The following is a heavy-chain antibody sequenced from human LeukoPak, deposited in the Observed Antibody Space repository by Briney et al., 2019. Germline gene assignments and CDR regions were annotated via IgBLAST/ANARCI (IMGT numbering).Heavy chain of an antibody. J-gene: IGHJ6*03. Sequence: GASVKVSCKASGYTFTGYYMHWVRQAPGQGLEWMGWINPNSGGTNYAQKFQGRVTMTRDTSISTAYMELSRLRSDDTAVYYCARDGAAADTYYYYYYMDVWGKGTTVTVSS. CDR1: GYTFTGYY. CDR3: ARDGAAADTYYYYYYMDV. V-gene: IGHV1-2*02. D-gene: IGHD6-13*01. CDR2: INPNSGGT.